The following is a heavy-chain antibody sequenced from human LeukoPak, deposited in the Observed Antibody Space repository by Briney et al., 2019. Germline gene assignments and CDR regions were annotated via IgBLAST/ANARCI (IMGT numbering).Heavy chain of an antibody. CDR3: ARASARYYYDSSGYSDY. J-gene: IGHJ4*02. Sequence: SETLSLTCAVYGGSFSGYYWSWIRQPPGKGLEWIGEINHSGSTNYNPSLKSRVTISVDTSKIQFSLNLSSVTAADTAVYYCARASARYYYDSSGYSDYWGQGTLVTVSS. D-gene: IGHD3-22*01. V-gene: IGHV4-34*01. CDR2: INHSGST. CDR1: GGSFSGYY.